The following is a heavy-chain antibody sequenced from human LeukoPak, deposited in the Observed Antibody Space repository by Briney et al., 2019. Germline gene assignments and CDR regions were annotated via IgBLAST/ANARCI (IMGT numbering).Heavy chain of an antibody. D-gene: IGHD6-13*01. CDR2: IWYDGSNK. J-gene: IGHJ6*02. V-gene: IGHV3-30*19. CDR1: GFTFSSYG. CDR3: ARDPTVAAAGYYGMDV. Sequence: PGGSLRLSCAASGFTFSSYGMHWVRQAPGKGLEWVAVIWYDGSNKYYADSVKGRFTISRDNSKNTLYLQMNSLRAADTAVYYCARDPTVAAAGYYGMDVWGQGTTVTVSS.